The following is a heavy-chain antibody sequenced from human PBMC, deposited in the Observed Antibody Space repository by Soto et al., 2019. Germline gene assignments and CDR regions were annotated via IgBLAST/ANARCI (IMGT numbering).Heavy chain of an antibody. Sequence: SETLSLTCSVSGGSISSSSYYWGWIRQPPGKGLEWIGSIYYSGSTFYNPSLKSRVTISVDTSKNQFSLKLSSVTAADTAVYYCARDPGSGSYYGWFDPWGQGTLVTVSS. CDR2: IYYSGST. CDR3: ARDPGSGSYYGWFDP. D-gene: IGHD3-10*01. CDR1: GGSISSSSYY. V-gene: IGHV4-39*07. J-gene: IGHJ5*02.